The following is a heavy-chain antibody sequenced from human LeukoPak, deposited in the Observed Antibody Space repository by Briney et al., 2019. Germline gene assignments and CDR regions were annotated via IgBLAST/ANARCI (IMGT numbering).Heavy chain of an antibody. V-gene: IGHV3-21*01. CDR3: ARAPSSFYYYYMDV. J-gene: IGHJ6*03. CDR2: ISSSTSYI. D-gene: IGHD2-2*01. Sequence: PGGSLRLSCGSSGFTFSSYSMNWVRQAPGKGLEWVSSISSSTSYIYYADSVKGRFTISRDNAKNSVYLQMKSLRVEDTAVYYCARAPSSFYYYYMDVWGKGTTVTVSS. CDR1: GFTFSSYS.